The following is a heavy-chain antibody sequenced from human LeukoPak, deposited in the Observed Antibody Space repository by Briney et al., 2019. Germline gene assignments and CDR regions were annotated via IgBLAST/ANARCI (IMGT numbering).Heavy chain of an antibody. Sequence: GGSLRLSCAASGFTFSSYAMSWVRQAPGKGLEWVSAISGSGGSTYYADSVKGRLTTSRDNAKNSLYLQMNSLRDEDTAVYYCARTAYYDISTGYPYYFDYWGQGTLVTVSS. J-gene: IGHJ4*02. D-gene: IGHD3-9*01. V-gene: IGHV3-23*01. CDR1: GFTFSSYA. CDR2: ISGSGGST. CDR3: ARTAYYDISTGYPYYFDY.